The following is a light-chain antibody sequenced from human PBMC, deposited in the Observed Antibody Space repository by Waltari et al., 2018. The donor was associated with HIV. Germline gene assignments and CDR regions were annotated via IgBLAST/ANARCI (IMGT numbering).Light chain of an antibody. V-gene: IGKV3-11*01. J-gene: IGKJ2*01. CDR2: DIS. CDR1: ETPITF. CDR3: QHRSERLYT. Sequence: EVVLTQSPSVLSLSLGDTASLSCEASETPITFLAWYQQKLRQAPRLLIHDISNLVAGVPAKFGGAGSGTRFSLTIIDLEPEDFAIYYCQHRSERLYTFGPGTTVE.